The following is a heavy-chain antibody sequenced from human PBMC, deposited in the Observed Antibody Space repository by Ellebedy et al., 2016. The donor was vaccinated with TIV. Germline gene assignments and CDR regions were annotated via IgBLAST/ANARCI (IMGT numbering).Heavy chain of an antibody. D-gene: IGHD2-21*02. CDR2: INHSGST. V-gene: IGHV4-34*01. J-gene: IGHJ4*02. CDR1: GGSFSGYY. CDR3: AREIQDGNSVTRYLDY. Sequence: SETLSLTXAVYGGSFSGYYWNWIRQPPGKGLEWIGEINHSGSTNYNPSLRSRVTISVDTSKKHFSLKLSSVTAADTAVYYCAREIQDGNSVTRYLDYWGQGTLVTVSS.